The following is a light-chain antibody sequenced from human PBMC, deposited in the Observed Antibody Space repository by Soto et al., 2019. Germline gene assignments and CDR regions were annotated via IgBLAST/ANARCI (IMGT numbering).Light chain of an antibody. V-gene: IGKV1-39*01. J-gene: IGKJ5*01. CDR2: SAS. CDR3: QQSYSTPPT. Sequence: DIQMTQSPSSLSASVGDRVNITCRASQSIGTYLNWYHQRPGQAPRLLMYSASTLQSGVPSRFRGSGSGTDFTLTISSLQPEDFATYYCQQSYSTPPTFGQGTRLEI. CDR1: QSIGTY.